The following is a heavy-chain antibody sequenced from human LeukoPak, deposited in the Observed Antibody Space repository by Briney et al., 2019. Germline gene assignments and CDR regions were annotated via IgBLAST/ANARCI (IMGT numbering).Heavy chain of an antibody. CDR3: ARDFCGGDCNNHDAFDI. CDR1: GGTCSSYA. D-gene: IGHD2-21*01. Sequence: SVKVSCKASGGTCSSYAISWVRQGPGQGLEWRGRMIPILGIANYAQKFQGRVTITADKSTRTAYMELSSLRSEDTAVYYCARDFCGGDCNNHDAFDIWGQGTMVTVSS. V-gene: IGHV1-69*04. J-gene: IGHJ3*02. CDR2: MIPILGIA.